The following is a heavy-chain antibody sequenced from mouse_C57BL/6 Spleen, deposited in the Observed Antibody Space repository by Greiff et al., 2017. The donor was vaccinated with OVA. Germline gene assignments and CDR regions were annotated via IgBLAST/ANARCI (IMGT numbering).Heavy chain of an antibody. V-gene: IGHV5-15*01. CDR3: ARKGAQATYAMDY. CDR2: ISNLAYSI. CDR1: GFTFSDYG. J-gene: IGHJ4*01. Sequence: EVKLMESGGGLVQPGGSLKLSCAASGFTFSDYGMAWVRQAPRKGPEWVAFISNLAYSIYYADTVTGRFTISRENAKNTLYLEMSSLRSEDTAMYYCARKGAQATYAMDYCVKEPQSPSPQ. D-gene: IGHD3-2*02.